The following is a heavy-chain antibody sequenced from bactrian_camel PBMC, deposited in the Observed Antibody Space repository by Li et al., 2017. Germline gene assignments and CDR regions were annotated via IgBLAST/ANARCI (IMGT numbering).Heavy chain of an antibody. CDR3: AASEYSCPRAGLKASNFDR. J-gene: IGHJ4*01. CDR2: IETGGGLT. CDR1: GYTFSNHI. V-gene: IGHV3S40*01. Sequence: VQLVESGGGSVQAGGSLRLSCAASGYTFSNHIMGWFRQAPGEEREGVAVIETGGGLTWYADSVKGRFTISQDNRYNTVYLQMSSLKPEDTAKYYCAASEYSCPRAGLKASNFDRWGQGTQVTVS. D-gene: IGHD4*01.